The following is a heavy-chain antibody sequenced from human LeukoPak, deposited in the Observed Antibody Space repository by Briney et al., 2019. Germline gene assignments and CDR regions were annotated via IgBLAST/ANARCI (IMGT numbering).Heavy chain of an antibody. D-gene: IGHD3-9*01. CDR1: GFTFSNYA. CDR2: ITGSGGNT. Sequence: GASVRLSCAGSGFTFSNYAMSWVRQAPGKGLEWVSAITGSGGNTYYADSVKGRFTISRDNSKNTVFLQMNSLRAEDTAVYYCAKWGDYDVLTGYYVSDYWGQGTLVTVSS. J-gene: IGHJ4*02. V-gene: IGHV3-23*01. CDR3: AKWGDYDVLTGYYVSDY.